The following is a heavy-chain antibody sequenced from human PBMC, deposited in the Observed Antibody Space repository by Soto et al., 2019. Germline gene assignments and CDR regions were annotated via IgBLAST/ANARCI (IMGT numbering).Heavy chain of an antibody. CDR2: INHSGST. J-gene: IGHJ6*03. CDR1: GGSFSGYY. D-gene: IGHD6-6*01. CDR3: ASSAARPRYYYYYMDV. V-gene: IGHV4-34*01. Sequence: SETLSLTCAVYGGSFSGYYWSWIRQPPGKGLEWIGEINHSGSTNYNPSLKSQVTISVDTSKNQFSLKLSSVTAADTAVYYCASSAARPRYYYYYMDVWGKGTTVTVSS.